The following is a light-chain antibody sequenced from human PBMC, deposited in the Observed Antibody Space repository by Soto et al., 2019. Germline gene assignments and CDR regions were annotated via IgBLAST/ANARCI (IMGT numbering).Light chain of an antibody. V-gene: IGKV1-39*01. Sequence: DIQMTHSPSSLSASVGDRVTITCRASPSVSTYLNWYQQKPGKAPKLLIYSAFSLHSGVPSRFSGSGSGTDFTLTISSLQPEDFATYYCQQSHNTWTFGQGTKVDIK. CDR1: PSVSTY. J-gene: IGKJ1*01. CDR3: QQSHNTWT. CDR2: SAF.